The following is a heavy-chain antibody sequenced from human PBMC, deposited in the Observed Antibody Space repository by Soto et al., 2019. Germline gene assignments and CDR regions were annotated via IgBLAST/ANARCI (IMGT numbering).Heavy chain of an antibody. CDR1: GGSISYNSYY. D-gene: IGHD2-2*01. J-gene: IGHJ5*02. V-gene: IGHV4-39*02. CDR3: ARLVVVAPVANA. Sequence: PSETLSLTCSVSGGSISYNSYYWGWIRQPPGKGLEWVGGIFYTGTTYYSPSLKDRVTISVDTSKNSFSLNLTSVTTADTAVYFCARLVVVAPVANAWGQGTLVTVSS. CDR2: IFYTGTT.